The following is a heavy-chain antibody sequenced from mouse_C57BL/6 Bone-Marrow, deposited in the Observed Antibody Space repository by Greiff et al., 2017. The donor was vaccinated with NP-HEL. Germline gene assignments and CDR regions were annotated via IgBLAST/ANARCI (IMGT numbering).Heavy chain of an antibody. Sequence: VQLQQPGAELVKPGASVKLSCKASGYTFTSYWMHWVKQRPGQGLEWIGMIHPNSGSTSYNQKFKGKATLTVDKSSSTAYMELNSLTSEDSAVYYWASQGGGYYYAMDYWGQGTSVTVSS. CDR1: GYTFTSYW. CDR2: IHPNSGST. CDR3: ASQGGGYYYAMDY. V-gene: IGHV1-64*01. D-gene: IGHD3-2*02. J-gene: IGHJ4*01.